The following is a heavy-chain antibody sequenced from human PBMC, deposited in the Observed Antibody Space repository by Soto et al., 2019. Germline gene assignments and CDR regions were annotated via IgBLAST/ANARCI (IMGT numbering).Heavy chain of an antibody. CDR1: GFTFSSYA. J-gene: IGHJ2*01. V-gene: IGHV3-23*01. D-gene: IGHD3-22*01. Sequence: GACPRLSCAASGFTFSSYAMGCVRQAAGKGLEWVSAISGSGGSTYYADSVKGLITISRDNSKNTLYLQMNSLRAEAPAVYYCAKIRATMRVVVMGWYFDLWARGTLVTVSS. CDR2: ISGSGGST. CDR3: AKIRATMRVVVMGWYFDL.